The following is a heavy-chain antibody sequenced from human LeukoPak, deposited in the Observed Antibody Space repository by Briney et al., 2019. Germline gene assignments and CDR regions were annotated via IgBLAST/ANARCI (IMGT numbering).Heavy chain of an antibody. D-gene: IGHD1-26*01. V-gene: IGHV3-21*01. J-gene: IGHJ4*02. CDR2: ISSSSSTYI. CDR1: GFTFSSYS. Sequence: GGSLRLSCAASGFTFSSYSMNWVRQAPGKGLEWVSSISSSSSTYIHYADALKGRFTISRDNAKNSLFLQMNSLRAEDTAVYYWARKGATTSASHFDYWGQGTLVTVSS. CDR3: ARKGATTSASHFDY.